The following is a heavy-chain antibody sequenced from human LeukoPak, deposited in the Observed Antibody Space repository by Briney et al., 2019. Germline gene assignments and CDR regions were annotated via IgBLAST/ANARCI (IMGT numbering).Heavy chain of an antibody. J-gene: IGHJ5*02. D-gene: IGHD3-3*01. CDR2: MNPNSGNT. Sequence: GASVKVSCKASGYTFTSYDINWVRQATGQGLEWMGWMNPNSGNTGYAQKFQGRVTMTRNTSISTAYMELSRLRSDDTAVYYCARDKTITIFGVVTSNWFDPWGQGTLVTVSS. CDR1: GYTFTSYD. V-gene: IGHV1-8*01. CDR3: ARDKTITIFGVVTSNWFDP.